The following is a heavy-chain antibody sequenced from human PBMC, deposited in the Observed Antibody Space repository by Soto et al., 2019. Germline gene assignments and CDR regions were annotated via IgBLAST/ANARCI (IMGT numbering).Heavy chain of an antibody. V-gene: IGHV3-11*06. CDR1: VFTFSDYY. J-gene: IGHJ6*02. Sequence: GGSLRLSCAASVFTFSDYYMSWIRQAPGKGLEWVSYISSSSSYTNYADSVKGRFTISRDNAKNSLYLQMNSLRAEDTAVYYCARASSTVTTVYYGMDVWGQGTTVTVSS. CDR2: ISSSSSYT. CDR3: ARASSTVTTVYYGMDV. D-gene: IGHD4-4*01.